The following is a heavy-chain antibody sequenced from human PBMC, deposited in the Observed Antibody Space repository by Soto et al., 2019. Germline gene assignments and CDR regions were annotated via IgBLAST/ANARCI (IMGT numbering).Heavy chain of an antibody. CDR3: ARGPRYGMDV. Sequence: QVQLVQSGAEVKKPGASVKVSCKASGYTFIGFYMHWGRQAPGQGLEWMAFINPNTGVTNYAQKFHGRVTMTRDTSISTAYMEVSRLRSDDTAVYYCARGPRYGMDVWGQGTTVIVS. CDR2: INPNTGVT. V-gene: IGHV1-2*02. J-gene: IGHJ6*02. CDR1: GYTFIGFY.